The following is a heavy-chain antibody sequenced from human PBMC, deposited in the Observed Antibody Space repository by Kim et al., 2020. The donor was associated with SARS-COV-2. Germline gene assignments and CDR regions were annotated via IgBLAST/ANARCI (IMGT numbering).Heavy chain of an antibody. J-gene: IGHJ4*02. CDR2: IFRGGST. CDR1: GLTVSSNH. V-gene: IGHV3-53*01. D-gene: IGHD4-4*01. CDR3: ARDPVVDGYSFFDY. Sequence: GGSLRLSCAASGLTVSSNHMAWIRQAPGKGLEWVSVIFRGGSTYYAASVQGRFTISSDYSKDTLSLQMNSLRAEDTAIYYGARDPVVDGYSFFDYWGQGTMVIVYS.